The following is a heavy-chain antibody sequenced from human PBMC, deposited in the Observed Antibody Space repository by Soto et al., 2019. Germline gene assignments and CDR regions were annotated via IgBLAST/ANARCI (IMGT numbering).Heavy chain of an antibody. J-gene: IGHJ5*02. Sequence: QLKESGPGLVKPSETLPLSCTVSVASISSSSDHWAWIRQSPGRGLEWIGSIYHTGTTYYSPSLKSRVTMSVDTSKNYFSLKLNSVTASDTAMYFCARHGPSAPRGFFDAWGQGILVTVSS. D-gene: IGHD3-10*01. CDR1: VASISSSSDH. V-gene: IGHV4-39*01. CDR3: ARHGPSAPRGFFDA. CDR2: IYHTGTT.